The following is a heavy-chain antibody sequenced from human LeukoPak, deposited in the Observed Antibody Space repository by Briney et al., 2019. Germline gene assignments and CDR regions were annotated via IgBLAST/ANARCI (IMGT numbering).Heavy chain of an antibody. CDR2: ISYDGSLQ. Sequence: GGSLRLSCVVSGFTFSRFSFSNYGMHWVRQAPGKGLEWVAAISYDGSLQYYADSVKGRFTISRDNSMNTLNLQMNSLRTEDTAVYYCAKELSYGSGTGPSDWGQGTLVTVSS. CDR1: GFTFSRFSFSNYG. J-gene: IGHJ4*02. D-gene: IGHD3-10*01. V-gene: IGHV3-30*18. CDR3: AKELSYGSGTGPSD.